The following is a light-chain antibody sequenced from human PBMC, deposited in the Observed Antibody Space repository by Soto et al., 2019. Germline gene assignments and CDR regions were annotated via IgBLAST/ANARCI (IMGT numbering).Light chain of an antibody. CDR1: QDIINY. CDR3: QQRSGMPYT. Sequence: EIVLTQSPAILSLSPGERATLSCRASQDIINYLAWYQQTPGQPPRLLISQSSNRATGIPARFRGSGSGTEFTLTISSLEPEDFAVYYCQQRSGMPYTFGQGTKLEIK. J-gene: IGKJ2*01. V-gene: IGKV3D-11*01. CDR2: QSS.